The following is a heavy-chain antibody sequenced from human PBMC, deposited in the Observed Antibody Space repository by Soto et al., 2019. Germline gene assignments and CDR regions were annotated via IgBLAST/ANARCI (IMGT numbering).Heavy chain of an antibody. CDR2: IYYSGNT. D-gene: IGHD2-15*01. Sequence: PSETLALSCTVSGGAISSGGYYLVRIRQRPGKGMEWIGYIYYSGNTYYNPSLKSRVTISVDTSKNQFSLKLSSVTAADTAVYYCARVVVVAATRRFDPWGQGTLVTVSS. V-gene: IGHV4-31*03. CDR3: ARVVVVAATRRFDP. CDR1: GGAISSGGYY. J-gene: IGHJ5*02.